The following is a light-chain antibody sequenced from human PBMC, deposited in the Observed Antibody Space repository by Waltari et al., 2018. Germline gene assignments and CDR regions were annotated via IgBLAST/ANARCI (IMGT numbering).Light chain of an antibody. Sequence: VLLTQSPASLSVSPGDTVILSCRASQSVRTNLVWYQQKAGQAPRTLIYGAFTRASGVPSRFSGSGSETDFTLIINSLQSEDAAVYFCQQYYVWPPITFGGGTKLEI. CDR3: QQYYVWPPIT. CDR1: QSVRTN. V-gene: IGKV3-15*01. CDR2: GAF. J-gene: IGKJ4*01.